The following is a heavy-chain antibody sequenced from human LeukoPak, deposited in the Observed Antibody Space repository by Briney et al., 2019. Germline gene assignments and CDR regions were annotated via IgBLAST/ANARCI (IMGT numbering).Heavy chain of an antibody. J-gene: IGHJ4*02. D-gene: IGHD2-15*01. V-gene: IGHV3-7*01. Sequence: PGGSLRLSCAASGFTFSIYWMSWVRQAPGKGLEWVANIKEDGSEKHYVDSVKGRFTMSRDNAKNSLYLQMNSLRAEDTAVYYCARWRGSWSFDYWGQGTLVTVSS. CDR2: IKEDGSEK. CDR3: ARWRGSWSFDY. CDR1: GFTFSIYW.